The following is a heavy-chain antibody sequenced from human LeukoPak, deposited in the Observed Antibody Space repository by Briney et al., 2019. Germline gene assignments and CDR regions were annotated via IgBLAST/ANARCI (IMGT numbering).Heavy chain of an antibody. Sequence: ASVKVSCKASGYTFTNYAMNWVRQAPGQGLEWMGWIHPSTGNPTYAQGFTGRFVFSLDTSVSTTYLQISSLKAEDTAVYYCARISGWYFHYWGQGTLVTVSS. V-gene: IGHV7-4-1*02. CDR1: GYTFTNYA. CDR2: IHPSTGNP. CDR3: ARISGWYFHY. J-gene: IGHJ4*02. D-gene: IGHD6-19*01.